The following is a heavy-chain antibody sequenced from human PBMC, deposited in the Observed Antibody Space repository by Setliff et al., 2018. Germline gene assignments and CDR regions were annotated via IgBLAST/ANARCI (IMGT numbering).Heavy chain of an antibody. CDR2: INHSGST. Sequence: SETLSLTCAVYGGSFSTYYWIWIRQPPGKGLEWIGEINHSGSTNYNPSLKSRVTISVDTSKNQFSLKLSSVTAADTAVYYCARAPRRGMVRGANNWFDPWGQGTLVTVSS. J-gene: IGHJ5*02. D-gene: IGHD3-10*01. CDR3: ARAPRRGMVRGANNWFDP. CDR1: GGSFSTYY. V-gene: IGHV4-34*01.